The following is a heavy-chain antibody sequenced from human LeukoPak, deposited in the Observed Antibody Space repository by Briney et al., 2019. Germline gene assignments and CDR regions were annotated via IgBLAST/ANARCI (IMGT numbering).Heavy chain of an antibody. CDR1: GFTFSGYD. CDR2: IGTAGDT. D-gene: IGHD2-15*01. J-gene: IGHJ5*02. CDR3: ARGRYCSGGSCYGGNWFDP. Sequence: GGSLRLSCAASGFTFSGYDMHWVRQATGKGLEWVSAIGTAGDTYYPGSVKGRFTISRENAKNSLYLQMNSLRAGDTAVYYCARGRYCSGGSCYGGNWFDPWGQGTLVTVSS. V-gene: IGHV3-13*01.